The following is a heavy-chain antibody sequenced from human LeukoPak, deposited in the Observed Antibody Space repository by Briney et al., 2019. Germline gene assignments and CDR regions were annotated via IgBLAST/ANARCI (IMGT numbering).Heavy chain of an antibody. CDR3: ARDGATYSRGWYAY. D-gene: IGHD6-19*01. CDR1: GFTFSVHY. J-gene: IGHJ4*02. V-gene: IGHV3-11*04. CDR2: ISSSGSTI. Sequence: PGGSLRLSCAASGFTFSVHYMNWIRQAPGKGLEWVSYISSSGSTIYYADSVKGRFTISRDNAKNSLYLQMNSLRAEDTAVYYCARDGATYSRGWYAYWGQGTLVTVSS.